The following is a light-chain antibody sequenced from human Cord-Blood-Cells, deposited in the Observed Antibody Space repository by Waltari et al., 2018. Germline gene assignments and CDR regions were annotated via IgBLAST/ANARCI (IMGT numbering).Light chain of an antibody. CDR2: DVS. V-gene: IGLV2-14*03. Sequence: HSALTQPASVSGSPGQSSTLPCTGTSSDVGGYNYVSWYQQHPGKAPKLMIYDVSNRPSGVSNRFSGSKSGNTASLTISGLQAEDEADYYCSSYTSSSTWVFGGGTKLTVL. CDR1: SSDVGGYNY. CDR3: SSYTSSSTWV. J-gene: IGLJ3*02.